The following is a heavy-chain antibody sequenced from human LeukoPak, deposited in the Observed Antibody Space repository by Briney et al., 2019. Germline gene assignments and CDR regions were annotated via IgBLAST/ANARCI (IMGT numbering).Heavy chain of an antibody. D-gene: IGHD3-10*01. J-gene: IGHJ5*02. CDR3: GRVIPMVRGVISGWFDP. CDR2: INHSGST. Sequence: SETLSLTCAVYGGSFSGYYWSWIRQPPGKGLEWIGEINHSGSTNYNPSLKSRVTISVDTSKNQFSLKLSSVTAAERGVYYGGRVIPMVRGVISGWFDPWGQGTLVTVSS. CDR1: GGSFSGYY. V-gene: IGHV4-34*01.